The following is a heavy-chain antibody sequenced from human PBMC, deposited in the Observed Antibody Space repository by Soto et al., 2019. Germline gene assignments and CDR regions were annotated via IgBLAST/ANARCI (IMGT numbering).Heavy chain of an antibody. CDR3: ARDFSDSRVRVGDGYNVYWYFDL. CDR1: GFTFSSYE. CDR2: ISSSGSTI. Sequence: ESGGGLVQPGGSLRLSCAASGFTFSSYEMNWVRQAPGKGLEWVSYISSSGSTIYYADSVKGRFTISRDNAKNSLYLQMNSLRAEDTAVYYCARDFSDSRVRVGDGYNVYWYFDLWGRGTLVTVSS. V-gene: IGHV3-48*03. D-gene: IGHD1-26*01. J-gene: IGHJ2*01.